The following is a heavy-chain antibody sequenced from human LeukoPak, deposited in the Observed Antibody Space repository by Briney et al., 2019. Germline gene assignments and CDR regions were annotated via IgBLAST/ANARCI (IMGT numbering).Heavy chain of an antibody. CDR2: IKQDGSDK. J-gene: IGHJ6*03. CDR3: ARSSAIAYYYMDV. CDR1: GFSFSGYW. Sequence: GGSLRLSCAASGFSFSGYWITWVRQAPGKGLEWVANIKQDGSDKNYVDSVKGRFTISRDNAKNSLYLQMNSLSAEDTAVYYCARSSAIAYYYMDVWGKGTTVTVSS. V-gene: IGHV3-7*01. D-gene: IGHD2-2*01.